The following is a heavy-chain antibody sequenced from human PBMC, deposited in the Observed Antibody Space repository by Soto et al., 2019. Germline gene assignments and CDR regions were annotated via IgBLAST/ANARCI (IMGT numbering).Heavy chain of an antibody. CDR1: GYIFTNHY. J-gene: IGHJ4*02. D-gene: IGHD3-22*01. CDR2: INPSGGST. Sequence: QVQLVQSGAEVKKPGASVKVSCRASGYIFTNHYIHWVRQAPGQGLGWMGIINPSGGSTNYLQKFQGRITMPRDTSTSTVYMELSSLRSEDTAVYFCARADYYDSSGLYYDYGGQGTLVTVSS. V-gene: IGHV1-46*01. CDR3: ARADYYDSSGLYYDY.